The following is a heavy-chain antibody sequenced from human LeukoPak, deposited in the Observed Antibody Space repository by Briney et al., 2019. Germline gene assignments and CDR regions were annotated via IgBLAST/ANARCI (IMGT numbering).Heavy chain of an antibody. J-gene: IGHJ3*01. CDR1: GDFISSDGYS. CDR2: ISYSGNT. V-gene: IGHV4-31*03. Sequence: SQTLSLTCTVSGDFISSDGYSWPWIRQPPGKGLEWIGHISYSGNTYYNPSLKSRVTLSVDASKNQFSLNLTSVTAADTAIYYCARDFLRTASPDAFDFWGQGTMVTVSS. D-gene: IGHD2-21*02. CDR3: ARDFLRTASPDAFDF.